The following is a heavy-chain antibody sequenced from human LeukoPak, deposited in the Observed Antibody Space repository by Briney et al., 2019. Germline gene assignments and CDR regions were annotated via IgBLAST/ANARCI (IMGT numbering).Heavy chain of an antibody. CDR1: GFTFTTYW. CDR2: ISGSGGST. J-gene: IGHJ4*02. Sequence: GESLRLSCAASGFTFTTYWMSRVRQAPGKGLEWVSAISGSGGSTYYADSVKGRFTISRDNSKNTLYLQMNSLRAEDTAVYYCAKEDYDSSGYPDYWGQGTLVTVSS. V-gene: IGHV3-23*01. CDR3: AKEDYDSSGYPDY. D-gene: IGHD3-22*01.